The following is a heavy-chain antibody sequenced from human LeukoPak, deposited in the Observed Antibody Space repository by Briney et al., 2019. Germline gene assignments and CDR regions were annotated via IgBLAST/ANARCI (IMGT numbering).Heavy chain of an antibody. J-gene: IGHJ6*02. D-gene: IGHD2-15*01. CDR1: GYTFTGYY. CDR3: ARGYCSGGSCYSDYYYGMDV. Sequence: ASVKVSCKASGYTFTGYYMHWVRQAPGQGLEWMGWINPNSGGTNYAQKFQGWVTMTRDTSISTAYMELSRLRSDDTAVYYCARGYCSGGSCYSDYYYGMDVWGQGTTVTVSS. CDR2: INPNSGGT. V-gene: IGHV1-2*04.